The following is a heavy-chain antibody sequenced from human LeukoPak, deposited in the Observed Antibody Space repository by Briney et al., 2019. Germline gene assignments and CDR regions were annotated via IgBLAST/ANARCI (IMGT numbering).Heavy chain of an antibody. CDR2: IRSKANSCPT. CDR3: TREDSYGRINWFDP. J-gene: IGHJ5*02. V-gene: IGHV3-73*01. D-gene: IGHD5-18*01. Sequence: GGSLRLSCAASGFTFSGSAMHWVRQASGKGLEWVGRIRSKANSCPTAYAASVKGRFTISRDDSKNTAYLQMNSLKTEDTAVYYCTREDSYGRINWFDPWGQGTLVTVSS. CDR1: GFTFSGSA.